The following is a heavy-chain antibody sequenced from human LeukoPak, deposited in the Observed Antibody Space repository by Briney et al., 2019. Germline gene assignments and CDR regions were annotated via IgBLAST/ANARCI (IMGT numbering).Heavy chain of an antibody. V-gene: IGHV1-2*06. D-gene: IGHD3-22*01. Sequence: ASVKVSCKASGYTFIDYYMHWVRQAPGQGLEWMGRINPSSGGTDYAQKFQGRVTMTRDTSISTTYMELSRLRSDDTAVYYCARNDNSGYYSGPWGQGTLVTVSS. CDR3: ARNDNSGYYSGP. J-gene: IGHJ5*02. CDR2: INPSSGGT. CDR1: GYTFIDYY.